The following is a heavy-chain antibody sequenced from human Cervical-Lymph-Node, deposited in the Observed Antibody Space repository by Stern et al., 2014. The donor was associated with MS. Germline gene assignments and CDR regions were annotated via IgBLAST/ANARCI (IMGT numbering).Heavy chain of an antibody. CDR3: ARDKMHAFDY. V-gene: IGHV1-18*01. CDR1: GYTFTTYG. J-gene: IGHJ4*02. Sequence: VQLVESGTEVKKPGASVLVSCKASGYTFTTYGITWVRQAPGQGLEWMGWISADSGNTKYAQKFQDRVTMTRDTTTGTAYMEVRSLRSEDTAVYYCARDKMHAFDYWGQGTQVTVSS. CDR2: ISADSGNT. D-gene: IGHD2-8*01.